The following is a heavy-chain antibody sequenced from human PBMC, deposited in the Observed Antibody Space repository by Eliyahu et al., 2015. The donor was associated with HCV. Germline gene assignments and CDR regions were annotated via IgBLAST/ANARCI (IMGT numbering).Heavy chain of an antibody. Sequence: VQLQESGPGLVKPSQTLSLTCXVSGGSISSGGYYWSWIRQHPGKGLEWIGYIYYSGSTYYNPSLKSRVTISVDTSKNQFSLKLSSVTAADTAVYYCARTLYIVVVPAATSWFDPWGQGTLVTVSS. CDR3: ARTLYIVVVPAATSWFDP. CDR1: GGSISSGGYY. D-gene: IGHD2-2*01. V-gene: IGHV4-31*03. J-gene: IGHJ5*02. CDR2: IYYSGST.